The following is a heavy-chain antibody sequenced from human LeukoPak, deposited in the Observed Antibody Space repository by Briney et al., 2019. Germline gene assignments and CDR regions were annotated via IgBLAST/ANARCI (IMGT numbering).Heavy chain of an antibody. CDR1: GYSFTSYW. D-gene: IGHD3-22*01. CDR2: IYPGDSDT. CDR3: ARLVSADGGYYYDSSGYPDAEYFQH. J-gene: IGHJ1*01. Sequence: GESLKISCKGSGYSFTSYWIGWVRQMPGKGLEWMGIIYPGDSDTRYSPSFQGQVTISADKSISTAYLQWSGLKASDTAMYYCARLVSADGGYYYDSSGYPDAEYFQHWGQGTLVTVSS. V-gene: IGHV5-51*01.